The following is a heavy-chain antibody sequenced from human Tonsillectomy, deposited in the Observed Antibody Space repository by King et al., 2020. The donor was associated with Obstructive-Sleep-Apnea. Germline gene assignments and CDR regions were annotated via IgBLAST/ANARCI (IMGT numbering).Heavy chain of an antibody. D-gene: IGHD6-13*01. J-gene: IGHJ5*02. CDR3: ARAWYSSSWTLRGFDP. CDR2: MNPKRGNT. Sequence: QLVQTGAEVKKTGASVKVFCKTSGYTCTSHDINRVRQATGQGLEWMGWMNPKRGNTGYAQKFQGRYTMTRNTSISTAYMELSSLRSEDTAVYYWARAWYSSSWTLRGFDPWGQGTLVTVSS. V-gene: IGHV1-8*01. CDR1: GYTCTSHD.